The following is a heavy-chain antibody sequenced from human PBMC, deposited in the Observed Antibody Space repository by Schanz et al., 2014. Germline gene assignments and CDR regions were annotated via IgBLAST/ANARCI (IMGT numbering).Heavy chain of an antibody. CDR2: INPDSGDT. D-gene: IGHD5-12*01. CDR1: AYTFTGYY. CDR3: ARGMSGYDCPDL. V-gene: IGHV1-2*02. J-gene: IGHJ5*02. Sequence: QVQLVQSGAEVKKPGSSVKVSCKASAYTFTGYYLHWVRQAPGQGLEWMGWINPDSGDTNYVQNFQGRVTMTRDTSITTAYMELSNLGSDDTAVYYCARGMSGYDCPDLWGQGTLVTVSS.